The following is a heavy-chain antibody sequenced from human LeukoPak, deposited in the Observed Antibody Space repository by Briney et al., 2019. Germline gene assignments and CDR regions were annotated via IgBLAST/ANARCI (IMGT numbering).Heavy chain of an antibody. CDR3: ARGYCSGGSCYSFGGY. D-gene: IGHD2-15*01. V-gene: IGHV5-51*01. CDR2: IYPGDSDT. CDR1: GYIFTSFW. Sequence: PGASLKISCKGSGYIFTSFWIGWVRQMPGKGLEWMGIIYPGDSDTRYSPSFQGQVTISADKSISTAYLQWSSLKASDTAMYYCARGYCSGGSCYSFGGYWGQGTLVTVSS. J-gene: IGHJ4*02.